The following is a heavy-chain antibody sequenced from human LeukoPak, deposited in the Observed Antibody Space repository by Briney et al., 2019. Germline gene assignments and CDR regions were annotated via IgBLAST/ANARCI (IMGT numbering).Heavy chain of an antibody. Sequence: GASVKVSCKASGYTFTSYGISWVRQAPGQGLEWMGWISAYNGNTNYAQKLQGRVTMTTDTSTSTAYMELRSLRSDDTAVYNCARDGSPHYYGSGSYFWFDPWGQGTLVTVSS. CDR3: ARDGSPHYYGSGSYFWFDP. CDR2: ISAYNGNT. CDR1: GYTFTSYG. V-gene: IGHV1-18*01. J-gene: IGHJ5*02. D-gene: IGHD3-10*01.